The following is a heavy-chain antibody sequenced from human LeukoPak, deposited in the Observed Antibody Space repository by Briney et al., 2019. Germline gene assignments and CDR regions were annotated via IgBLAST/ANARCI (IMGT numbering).Heavy chain of an antibody. V-gene: IGHV1-69*13. Sequence: ASVKVSCKASGGTFSSYAISWVRQAPGQGLEWMGGIIPIFGTANYAQKFQGRVTITADESTSTAYMELSSLRSEDTAVYYCARDRYSSSGTSWFNPWGQETLVTVSS. J-gene: IGHJ5*02. D-gene: IGHD6-13*01. CDR2: IIPIFGTA. CDR1: GGTFSSYA. CDR3: ARDRYSSSGTSWFNP.